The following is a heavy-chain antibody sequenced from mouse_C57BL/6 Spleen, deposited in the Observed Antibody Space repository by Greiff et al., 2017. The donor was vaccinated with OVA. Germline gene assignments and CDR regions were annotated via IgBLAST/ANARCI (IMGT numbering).Heavy chain of an antibody. CDR1: GFTFSDYY. J-gene: IGHJ3*01. CDR2: ISNGGGST. V-gene: IGHV5-12*01. CDR3: AREKFGGPFAY. Sequence: EVQRVESGGGLVQPGGSLKLSCAASGFTFSDYYMYWVRQTPEKRLEWVAYISNGGGSTYYPDTVKGRFTISRDNAKNTLYLHMSRLKSEDTAMYYCAREKFGGPFAYWGQGTLGTVSA. D-gene: IGHD3-3*01.